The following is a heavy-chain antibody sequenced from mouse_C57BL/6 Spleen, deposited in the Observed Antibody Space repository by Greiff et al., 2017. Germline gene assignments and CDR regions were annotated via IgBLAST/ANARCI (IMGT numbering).Heavy chain of an antibody. CDR3: ANLLLRYYAMDY. J-gene: IGHJ4*01. V-gene: IGHV5-17*01. D-gene: IGHD1-1*01. CDR1: GFTFSDYG. Sequence: DVMLVESGGGLVKPGGSLKLSCAASGFTFSDYGMHWVRQAPEKGLEWVAYISSGSSTIYYADTVKGRFTISRDNAKNTLFLQMTSLRSEDTAMYYCANLLLRYYAMDYWGQGTSVTVSS. CDR2: ISSGSSTI.